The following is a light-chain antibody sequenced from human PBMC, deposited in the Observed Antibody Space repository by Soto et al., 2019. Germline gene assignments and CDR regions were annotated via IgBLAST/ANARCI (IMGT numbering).Light chain of an antibody. V-gene: IGKV1-5*01. CDR3: QQYYSYFIT. Sequence: DLQMTQSPSTLSGAGGDRFTITCRASQTISSWLAWYQPKPGKAPKLLIYAASSLQSGVPSRFSGSGSGTEFTLTISSLQPDDFATYYCQQYYSYFITFGQGTRLEIK. J-gene: IGKJ5*01. CDR1: QTISSW. CDR2: AAS.